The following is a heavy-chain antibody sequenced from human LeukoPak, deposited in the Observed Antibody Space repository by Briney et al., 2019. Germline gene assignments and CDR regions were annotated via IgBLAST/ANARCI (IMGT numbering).Heavy chain of an antibody. CDR2: IKQDGSEK. D-gene: IGHD2-2*01. V-gene: IGHV3-7*01. J-gene: IGHJ6*02. CDR1: GFTFSSYW. Sequence: GSLRLSCAASGFTFSSYWMSWVRQAPGKGLEWVAHIKQDGSEKYYVDSVKGRFTISRDNAKNSLYLQMNSLRAEDTAVYYCAREGPIVVVPAAPKAIYYYYGMDVWGQGTTVTVSS. CDR3: AREGPIVVVPAAPKAIYYYYGMDV.